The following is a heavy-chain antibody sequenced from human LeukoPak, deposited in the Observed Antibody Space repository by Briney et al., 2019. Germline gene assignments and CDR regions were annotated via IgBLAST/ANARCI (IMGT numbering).Heavy chain of an antibody. J-gene: IGHJ3*02. Sequence: GGSLRLSCVGSGFIFDDYGMHWVRQVPGKGLEWVSGINWNSVTIGYADSVKGRFTISRDNAKNSLYLQMNSLKAEDTAIYYCAREVGTPQAFDIWGQGTMVTVSS. D-gene: IGHD1-26*01. CDR3: AREVGTPQAFDI. V-gene: IGHV3-20*04. CDR1: GFIFDDYG. CDR2: INWNSVTI.